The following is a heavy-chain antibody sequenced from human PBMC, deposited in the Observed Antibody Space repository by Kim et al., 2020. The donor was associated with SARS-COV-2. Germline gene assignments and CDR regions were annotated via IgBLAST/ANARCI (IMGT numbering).Heavy chain of an antibody. Sequence: GESLKISCRSSGYSFSSYWIGWVRQMPGKGLEGRGIIYPGDSDTRYSPSFQGQVTITADKSISTAYPPWSSLKASDTAMYYCARRTGWNTGSSFDYWGQGTLVTVSS. CDR2: IYPGDSDT. J-gene: IGHJ4*02. V-gene: IGHV5-51*01. D-gene: IGHD1-1*01. CDR3: ARRTGWNTGSSFDY. CDR1: GYSFSSYW.